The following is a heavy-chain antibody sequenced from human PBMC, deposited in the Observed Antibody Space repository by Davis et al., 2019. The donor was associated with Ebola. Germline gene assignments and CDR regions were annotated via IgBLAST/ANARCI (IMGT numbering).Heavy chain of an antibody. Sequence: GGSLRLSCAASGVTFSEYAMSWVRQAPGKGLEWVSYISTGGTTTYYRDSVRGRFTTSRDNVKKSLYLQMNSLRDEDTAVYYCARVNLWSRGWGMDVWGKGTTVTVSS. CDR2: ISTGGTTT. CDR1: GVTFSEYA. D-gene: IGHD2-21*01. CDR3: ARVNLWSRGWGMDV. V-gene: IGHV3-48*02. J-gene: IGHJ6*04.